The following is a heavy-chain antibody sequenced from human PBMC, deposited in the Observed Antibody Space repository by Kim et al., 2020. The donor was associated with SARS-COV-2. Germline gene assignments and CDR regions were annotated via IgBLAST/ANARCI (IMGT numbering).Heavy chain of an antibody. V-gene: IGHV3-11*06. D-gene: IGHD2-15*01. Sequence: SVKGRFTISRDNGKNSVYLQMNSLRTEDTAVYYCATNLGYCSGGSWFPRKYWGQGTLVTVSS. CDR3: ATNLGYCSGGSWFPRKY. J-gene: IGHJ4*02.